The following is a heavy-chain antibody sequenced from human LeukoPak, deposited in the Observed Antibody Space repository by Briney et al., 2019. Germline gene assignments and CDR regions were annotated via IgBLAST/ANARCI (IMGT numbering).Heavy chain of an antibody. CDR3: ASSSSVAGIEEFDY. CDR2: ISSSSSYI. Sequence: GGSLRLSCAASGFTFSSYSMTWVRQAPGKGLEWVSSISSSSSYIYYVDSVKGRFTISRDNAKNSLYLQMNSLRAEDTAVYYCASSSSVAGIEEFDYWGQGTLVTVSS. CDR1: GFTFSSYS. D-gene: IGHD6-19*01. J-gene: IGHJ4*02. V-gene: IGHV3-21*01.